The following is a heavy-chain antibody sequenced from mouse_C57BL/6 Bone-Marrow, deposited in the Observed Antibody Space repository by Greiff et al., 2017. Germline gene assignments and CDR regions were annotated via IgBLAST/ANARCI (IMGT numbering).Heavy chain of an antibody. CDR3: ARRGGYYSNWFAY. D-gene: IGHD2-5*01. CDR2: IYPRSGNT. Sequence: QVQLQQSGAELARPGASVKLSCKASGYTFTSYGISWVKQRTGQGLEWIGEIYPRSGNTYYNAKFKGKATLTADKSSSTAYMELRSLTSEDSAVYFCARRGGYYSNWFAYWGQGTLVTVSA. V-gene: IGHV1-81*01. J-gene: IGHJ3*01. CDR1: GYTFTSYG.